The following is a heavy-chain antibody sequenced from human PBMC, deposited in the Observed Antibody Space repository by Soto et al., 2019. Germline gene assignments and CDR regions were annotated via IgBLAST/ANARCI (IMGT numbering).Heavy chain of an antibody. CDR3: ARLGDSSGYVDY. CDR1: GGSISSGGYS. V-gene: IGHV4-30-2*01. Sequence: KTSETLSLTCAVSGGSISSGGYSWSWIRQPPGKGLEWIGYIYHSGSTYYNPSLKSRVTISVDRSKNQFSLKLSSVTAADTAVYYCARLGDSSGYVDYWGQGTLVTVSS. J-gene: IGHJ4*02. CDR2: IYHSGST. D-gene: IGHD3-22*01.